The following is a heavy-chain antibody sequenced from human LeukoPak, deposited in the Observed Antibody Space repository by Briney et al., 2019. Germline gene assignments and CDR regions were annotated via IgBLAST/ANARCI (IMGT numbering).Heavy chain of an antibody. D-gene: IGHD1-26*01. V-gene: IGHV4-39*01. CDR3: ARRSDSGSDDGEDYFDY. Sequence: SETLSLTCTVSSGSISNSTFYWGWIRQPPGKGLEWIGSMYYSGSTYYNPSLKSRVTITVDTSKNQFSLKMTSVTAADTAVYCCARRSDSGSDDGEDYFDYWGQGTLVTVSS. CDR2: MYYSGST. J-gene: IGHJ4*02. CDR1: SGSISNSTFY.